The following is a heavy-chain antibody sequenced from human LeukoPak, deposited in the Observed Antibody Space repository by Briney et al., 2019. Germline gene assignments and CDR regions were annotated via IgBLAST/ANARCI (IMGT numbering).Heavy chain of an antibody. CDR2: TSGSGGST. V-gene: IGHV3-23*01. J-gene: IGHJ4*02. D-gene: IGHD1-26*01. CDR1: GFTFSSYA. CDR3: AKALYYPAYYFDY. Sequence: GGSLRLSCAASGFTFSSYAMHWVRQAPGKGLEWVSATSGSGGSTYYADSVKGRFTISRDNSKNTLYLEMNSLRAEDTAVYYCAKALYYPAYYFDYWGQGTLVTVSS.